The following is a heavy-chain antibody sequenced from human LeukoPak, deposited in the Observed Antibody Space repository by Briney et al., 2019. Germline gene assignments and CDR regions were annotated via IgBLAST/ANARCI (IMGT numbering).Heavy chain of an antibody. D-gene: IGHD2-8*01. Sequence: SEPQSLICTLSGRSISSYYWTWLRQPRGKGLECVGYITYSGNTNHNPSRKSRVTMSVDTSKSQFSLKLSSVTAADTAVYYCACLSSNGRRAFDIWGQGTMVTVSS. V-gene: IGHV4-59*08. J-gene: IGHJ3*02. CDR2: ITYSGNT. CDR1: GRSISSYY. CDR3: ACLSSNGRRAFDI.